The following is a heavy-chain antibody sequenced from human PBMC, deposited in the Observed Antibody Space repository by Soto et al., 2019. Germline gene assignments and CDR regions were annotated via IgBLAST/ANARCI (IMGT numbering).Heavy chain of an antibody. CDR1: GFTFSGYG. D-gene: IGHD3-10*01. J-gene: IGHJ4*02. CDR2: IWYDGGNQ. CDR3: ATVLDYYGSVTFGEVACDY. Sequence: QVQLVESGGGVVQPGTSLRLSCVASGFTFSGYGMNWVRQAPGKGLEWVGVIWYDGGNQYYADSVKGRFTISRENSKNTLYLQMNSLRAEDTAVYYCATVLDYYGSVTFGEVACDYWGPGTQVTVSS. V-gene: IGHV3-33*01.